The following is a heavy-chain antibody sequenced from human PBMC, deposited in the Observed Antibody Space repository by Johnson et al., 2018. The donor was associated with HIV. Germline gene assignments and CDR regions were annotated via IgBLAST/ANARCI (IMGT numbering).Heavy chain of an antibody. CDR2: ISHDGSNK. CDR1: GFTFSS. V-gene: IGHV3-30-3*02. CDR3: AKTGGGAALDS. Sequence: QVQLVESGGGVVQPGRSLRLSCAASGFTFSSMHWDRQAPGKGLEWVAVISHDGSNKYYADSVKGRFTISRDNSKNTMYLQMNSLRVDDTAVYYCAKTGGGAALDSWGQGTMVTVSS. J-gene: IGHJ3*02. D-gene: IGHD3-16*01.